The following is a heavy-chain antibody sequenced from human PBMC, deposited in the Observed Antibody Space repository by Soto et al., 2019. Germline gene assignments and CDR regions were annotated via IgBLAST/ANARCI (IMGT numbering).Heavy chain of an antibody. CDR1: GYTFIGYY. D-gene: IGHD6-13*01. CDR2: VNPHTGGT. Sequence: QVQLVQSGAEVTKPGASVKVSCKTSGYTFIGYYLNWVRQAPGQGLEWMGWVNPHTGGTHYAQKFDGRVTMTRDTSTYTAYMELSGLKFDATATYFCARVMAYEQQLVPFDYWVQGTLVTVSS. V-gene: IGHV1-2*02. J-gene: IGHJ4*02. CDR3: ARVMAYEQQLVPFDY.